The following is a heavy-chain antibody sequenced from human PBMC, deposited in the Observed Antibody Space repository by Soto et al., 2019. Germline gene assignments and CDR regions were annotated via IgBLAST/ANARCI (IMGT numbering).Heavy chain of an antibody. D-gene: IGHD3-10*01. V-gene: IGHV3-33*01. CDR3: GRDVLWWGGGGYWFDY. Sequence: QVQLVESGGGVVQPGRSLRLSCAASAFTFSSYGMHWVRQAPGKGLEWVAVIWYDGSNKYYANSVKGRFTISRDNSKKSLYLKRNSLGGEGTGVFYWGRDVLWWGGGGYWFDYWGQGTLVTVSS. CDR2: IWYDGSNK. J-gene: IGHJ4*02. CDR1: AFTFSSYG.